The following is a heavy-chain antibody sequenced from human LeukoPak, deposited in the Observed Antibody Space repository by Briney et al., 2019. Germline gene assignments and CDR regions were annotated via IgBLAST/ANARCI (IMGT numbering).Heavy chain of an antibody. CDR1: GGSISRYY. V-gene: IGHV4-59*12. Sequence: PSETLSLACTVSGGSISRYYWSWIRQPPGKGLEWIGYIYYSGSTNYNPSLKSRVTISVDTSKNQFSLQLNSVTPEDTAVYYCARVRVIFGVVIDAFDIWGQGTMVTVSS. CDR3: ARVRVIFGVVIDAFDI. J-gene: IGHJ3*02. CDR2: IYYSGST. D-gene: IGHD3-3*01.